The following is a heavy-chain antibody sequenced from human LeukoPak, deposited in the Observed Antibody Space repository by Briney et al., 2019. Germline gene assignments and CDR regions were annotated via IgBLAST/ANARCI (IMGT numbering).Heavy chain of an antibody. CDR1: GFTFSSYG. V-gene: IGHV3-33*01. CDR3: ARDRGQGAFDI. Sequence: GGSLRLSCAASGFTFSSYGMHWVRQAPGKGLEWVAVIWYDGSNKYYADSVKGRFTISRDNSKNTLYLQMNCLRAEDTAVYYCARDRGQGAFDIWGQGTMVTVSS. J-gene: IGHJ3*02. CDR2: IWYDGSNK. D-gene: IGHD3-10*01.